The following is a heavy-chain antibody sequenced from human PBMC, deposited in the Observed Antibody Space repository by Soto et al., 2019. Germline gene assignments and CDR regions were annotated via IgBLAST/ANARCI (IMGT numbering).Heavy chain of an antibody. CDR1: GYTLTELS. D-gene: IGHD3-22*01. Sequence: DSMKVSCKVSGYTLTELSMHWVRQAPGKGLEWMGGFDPEDGETIYAQKFQGRVTMTEDTSTDTAYMELSSLRSEDTAVYYCATDPFAYYYDSSGYYLDYWCQGTLVTVSS. CDR2: FDPEDGET. J-gene: IGHJ4*02. CDR3: ATDPFAYYYDSSGYYLDY. V-gene: IGHV1-24*01.